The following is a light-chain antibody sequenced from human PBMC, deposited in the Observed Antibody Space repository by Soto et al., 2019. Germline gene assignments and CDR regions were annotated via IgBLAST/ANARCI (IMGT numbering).Light chain of an antibody. Sequence: QSVLTQPPSVSGAPGQRVTISCTGSSSNIGAGYDVHWYQQLPGTAPKLLIYDNDKRPSGIPDRFSGSKSGTSATLGITGLQTGDEADYYCATWDRSLSVGVFGGGTKVTVL. CDR2: DND. V-gene: IGLV1-51*01. CDR3: ATWDRSLSVGV. CDR1: SSNIGAGYD. J-gene: IGLJ2*01.